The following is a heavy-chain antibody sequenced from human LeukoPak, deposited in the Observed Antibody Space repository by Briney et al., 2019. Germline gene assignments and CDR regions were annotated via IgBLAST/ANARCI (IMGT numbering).Heavy chain of an antibody. Sequence: GSSVKVSCKASGGTFSSYAISWVRQAPGQGLEWMGRIIPIFGTANYAQKFQGRVTITTDESTSTAYMELSSLRSEDAAVYYCAALGIPLALTFWGQGTLVTVSS. D-gene: IGHD3-10*01. CDR2: IIPIFGTA. CDR3: AALGIPLALTF. V-gene: IGHV1-69*05. CDR1: GGTFSSYA. J-gene: IGHJ1*01.